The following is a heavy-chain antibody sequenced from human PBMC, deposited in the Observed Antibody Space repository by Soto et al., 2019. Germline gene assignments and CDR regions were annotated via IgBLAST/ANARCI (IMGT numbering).Heavy chain of an antibody. CDR2: SYYSGST. CDR1: GGSISSSSYY. D-gene: IGHD4-17*01. CDR3: GRDSQGYGDYPVDY. Sequence: QLQLQESGPGLVKPSETLSLTCTVSGGSISSSSYYWGWIRQPPGKGLEWIGSSYYSGSTYYNPSIKSRGTESVDTSKNQFTLKLSSVTAADTAVYYCGRDSQGYGDYPVDYWGQGNLVTVSS. J-gene: IGHJ4*02. V-gene: IGHV4-39*02.